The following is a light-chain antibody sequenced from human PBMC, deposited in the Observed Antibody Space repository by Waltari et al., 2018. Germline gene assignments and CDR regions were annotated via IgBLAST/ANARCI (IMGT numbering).Light chain of an antibody. CDR3: QHYVSLPAT. CDR2: GAS. V-gene: IGKV3-20*01. Sequence: IVLTQSPGTLSLSPGERATLSCRASQSVGRTLAWYQQKPGQAPRLLFYGASIRATGSPDRFSGGGSGTDFSLGINRLEPEDFAVYYCQHYVSLPATFGQGTKVEIK. CDR1: QSVGRT. J-gene: IGKJ1*01.